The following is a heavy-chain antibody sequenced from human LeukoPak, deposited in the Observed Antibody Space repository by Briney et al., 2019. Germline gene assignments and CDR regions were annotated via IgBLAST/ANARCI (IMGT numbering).Heavy chain of an antibody. CDR1: GFTFSSYA. Sequence: PGGSLRLSCAASGFTFSSYAMSWVRQAPGKGLEWVSAISGSGGSTYYADSVKGRFTISRDNSKNTLYLQMNSLRAEDTAVYYCALGTAAGPSSFDYWGQGTLVTVSS. CDR3: ALGTAAGPSSFDY. D-gene: IGHD6-13*01. J-gene: IGHJ4*02. V-gene: IGHV3-23*01. CDR2: ISGSGGST.